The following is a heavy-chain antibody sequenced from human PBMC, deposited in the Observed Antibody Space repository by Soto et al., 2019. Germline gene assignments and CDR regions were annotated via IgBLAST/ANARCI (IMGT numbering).Heavy chain of an antibody. Sequence: GASVKVSCKASGGTFSSYAISWVRQAPGQGLEWMGGIIPIFATANYAQKFQGRVTITADESTSTSYMELSSLRSENTAGYYCARGFKQGLVRYYYYGMDVWGKGTTVIVSS. CDR2: IIPIFATA. CDR1: GGTFSSYA. CDR3: ARGFKQGLVRYYYYGMDV. V-gene: IGHV1-69*13. J-gene: IGHJ6*04. D-gene: IGHD6-19*01.